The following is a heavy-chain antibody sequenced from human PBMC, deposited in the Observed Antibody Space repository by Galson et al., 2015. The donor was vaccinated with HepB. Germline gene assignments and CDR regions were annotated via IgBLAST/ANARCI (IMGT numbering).Heavy chain of an antibody. J-gene: IGHJ4*02. CDR1: GYTFTGYY. CDR3: ARPLRLPGSYYFDY. Sequence: SVKVSCKASGYTFTGYYMHWVRQAPGQGLEWMGRINPNSGGTNYAQKFQGRVTMTRDTSISTAYMELSRLRSDDTAVYYCARPLRLPGSYYFDYWGQGTLVTVSS. V-gene: IGHV1-2*06. CDR2: INPNSGGT. D-gene: IGHD6-25*01.